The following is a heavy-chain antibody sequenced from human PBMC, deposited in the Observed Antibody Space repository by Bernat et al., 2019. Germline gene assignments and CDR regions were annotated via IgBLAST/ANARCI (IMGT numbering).Heavy chain of an antibody. D-gene: IGHD4-11*01. CDR1: GDSVSSNRVI. J-gene: IGHJ4*02. Sequence: QVQLQQSGPGLVKPSQTLSLTCAIFGDSVSSNRVIWNWIRQSPSRGLEWLGRTYYRSKWYYDYAVSVKSRITINPDTSKNRFSLKLNSVTPEDRAVYYSARTYSNSTYWGQGTLVTVS. CDR2: TYYRSKWYY. V-gene: IGHV6-1*01. CDR3: ARTYSNSTY.